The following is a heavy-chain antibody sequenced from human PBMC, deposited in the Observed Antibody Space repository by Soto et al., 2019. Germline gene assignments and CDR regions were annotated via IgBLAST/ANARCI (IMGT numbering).Heavy chain of an antibody. D-gene: IGHD6-25*01. CDR2: IYHTGTT. Sequence: QVQLRQSGPRLVKPSGTLSLTCAVSGASVSSTQWWTWVRQSPGKGLEWIGEIYHTGTTTYNPSLGGRVTMSVXXXNXXFSLDVKYVTAADTAVYYCAPLPPRLELRLLPIPPWGQGTLVTVSS. CDR3: APLPPRLELRLLPIPP. CDR1: GASVSSTQW. J-gene: IGHJ5*02. V-gene: IGHV4-4*02.